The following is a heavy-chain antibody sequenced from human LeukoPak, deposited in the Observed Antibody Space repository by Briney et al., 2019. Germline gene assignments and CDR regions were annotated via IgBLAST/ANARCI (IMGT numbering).Heavy chain of an antibody. Sequence: ASVKVSCKASGYTFTSYQINWVRQATGQGLEWMGWMNPDNGNTGFAQNFQGRVTMTRDTSTSTVYMELSSLRSEDTAVYYCARDLPLGYYDFWSGYYTGNRSGLDYWAREPWSPSPQ. J-gene: IGHJ4*02. CDR3: ARDLPLGYYDFWSGYYTGNRSGLDY. V-gene: IGHV1-8*01. CDR2: MNPDNGNT. CDR1: GYTFTSYQ. D-gene: IGHD3-3*01.